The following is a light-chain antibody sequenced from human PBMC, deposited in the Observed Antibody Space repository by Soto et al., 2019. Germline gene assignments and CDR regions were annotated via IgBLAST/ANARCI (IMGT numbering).Light chain of an antibody. V-gene: IGLV2-14*01. CDR3: TSYASGSSHVV. J-gene: IGLJ2*01. Sequence: QSALTQPASVSGSPGQSITLSCTGTSSDIGGYDYVSWYQRHPGKAPKLIIYDVNKRPSGVSNRFSGSKSGNTASLTISGRQAEDEADYYCTSYASGSSHVVFGGGTQLTVL. CDR2: DVN. CDR1: SSDIGGYDY.